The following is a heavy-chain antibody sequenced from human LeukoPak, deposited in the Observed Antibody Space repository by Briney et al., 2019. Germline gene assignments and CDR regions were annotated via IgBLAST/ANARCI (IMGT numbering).Heavy chain of an antibody. D-gene: IGHD2-21*02. CDR1: GGSFSRYA. CDR3: ARVALRDCGGDCYSLGY. CDR2: IIPIFGTA. Sequence: SVKVSCKASGGSFSRYAISWVRQAPGQGLEWMGGIIPIFGTANYAQKFEGRVTITRDTSASTIYMELSSLGSEDTAMYYCARVALRDCGGDCYSLGYWGQGTLVTVSS. V-gene: IGHV1-69*05. J-gene: IGHJ4*02.